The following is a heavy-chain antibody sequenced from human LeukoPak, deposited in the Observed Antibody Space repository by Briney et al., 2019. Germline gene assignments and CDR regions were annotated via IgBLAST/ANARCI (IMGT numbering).Heavy chain of an antibody. D-gene: IGHD3-22*01. J-gene: IGHJ4*02. V-gene: IGHV3-66*01. Sequence: PGGSLRLSCAASGLTVGSNTMSWVRQAPGKGLEWVSIIYSGGSTSYADSVKGRFTISRDNSKNTLYLQMNSLRTEDTAVYYCARGGSYFDISGYYFYWGQGTLVTVSS. CDR2: IYSGGST. CDR1: GLTVGSNT. CDR3: ARGGSYFDISGYYFY.